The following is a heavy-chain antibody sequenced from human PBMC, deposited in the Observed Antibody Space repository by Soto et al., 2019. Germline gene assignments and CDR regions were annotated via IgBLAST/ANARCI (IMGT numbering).Heavy chain of an antibody. J-gene: IGHJ3*02. CDR1: GFTFSSYA. Sequence: QVQLVESGGGVVQPGRSLRLSCAASGFTFSSYAMHWVRQAPGKGLEWVAVISYDGSNKYYADSVKGRFTISRDNSKNTLYLQMNSLRAEDTAVYYCARDNYYGSGSYYNGAFDIWGQGTMVTVSS. CDR3: ARDNYYGSGSYYNGAFDI. V-gene: IGHV3-30-3*01. D-gene: IGHD3-10*01. CDR2: ISYDGSNK.